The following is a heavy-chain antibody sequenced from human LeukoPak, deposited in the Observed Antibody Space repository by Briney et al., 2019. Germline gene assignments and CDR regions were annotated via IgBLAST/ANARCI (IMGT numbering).Heavy chain of an antibody. Sequence: PSETLSLTCAVYGGSFSGYYWSWIRQPPGKGREWIGEINHSGSTNYNPSLKSRVTISVDTSKNQFSLKLSSVTAADTAAYYCARRRYGYSGYDYWGQGTLVTVSS. V-gene: IGHV4-34*01. J-gene: IGHJ4*02. CDR3: ARRRYGYSGYDY. CDR2: INHSGST. D-gene: IGHD5-12*01. CDR1: GGSFSGYY.